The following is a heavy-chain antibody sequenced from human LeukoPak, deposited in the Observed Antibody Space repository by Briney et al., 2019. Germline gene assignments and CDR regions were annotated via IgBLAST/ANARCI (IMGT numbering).Heavy chain of an antibody. J-gene: IGHJ4*01. CDR1: GFTFSPYS. CDR3: ARLSAMLRGPEPFYYFEH. V-gene: IGHV3-21*01. CDR2: ISSSSSYI. Sequence: GGSLRLSCAASGFTFSPYSMNWVRQAPGKGLEWVSFISSSSSYIYYADSVKGRFTISRDNAKKSLFLQMNSLRAEDTAVYYCARLSAMLRGPEPFYYFEHWGQGTLVTVSS. D-gene: IGHD3-10*01.